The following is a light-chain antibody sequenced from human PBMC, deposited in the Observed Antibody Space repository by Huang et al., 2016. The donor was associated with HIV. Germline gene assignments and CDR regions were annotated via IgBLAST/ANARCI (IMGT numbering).Light chain of an antibody. J-gene: IGKJ4*01. CDR3: QQYGTLLT. CDR1: QSVSNNY. CDR2: GAS. V-gene: IGKV3-20*01. Sequence: EIVLTQSPGTLSLSPGERATLSCRASQSVSNNYLAWYQQKPGQAPRLLIYGASSRATGIPDRFSGSGSGTGFTLTISRLEPEDFAGYFCQQYGTLLTFGGGTKVEI.